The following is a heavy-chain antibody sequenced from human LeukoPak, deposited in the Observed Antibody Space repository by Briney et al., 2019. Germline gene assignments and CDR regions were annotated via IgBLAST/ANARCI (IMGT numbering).Heavy chain of an antibody. J-gene: IGHJ4*02. V-gene: IGHV3-23*01. Sequence: GGSLRLSCAASGITFSSYGMSWVRQAPGKGLEWVSSISSTGGTTYYADSVKGRFTISRDNSKNTVYLQMNSLRAEDTAVYYCARDLLIGYSYAYRYWGQGTLVTVSS. CDR1: GITFSSYG. CDR3: ARDLLIGYSYAYRY. CDR2: ISSTGGTT. D-gene: IGHD5-18*01.